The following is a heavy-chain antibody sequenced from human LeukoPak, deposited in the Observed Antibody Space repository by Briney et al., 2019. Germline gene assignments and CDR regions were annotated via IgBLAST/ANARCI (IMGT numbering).Heavy chain of an antibody. Sequence: ASVTVSCKASGYTFVNYYIHWVRQAPGQGLEWMGIINPSGGSTSYAQKFQGRVTVTRDTSTSTVYMELSSLRSEDTAVYYCARDPNYADLDYWDQGTLVTVSS. CDR3: ARDPNYADLDY. D-gene: IGHD1-7*01. J-gene: IGHJ4*02. CDR2: INPSGGST. CDR1: GYTFVNYY. V-gene: IGHV1-46*01.